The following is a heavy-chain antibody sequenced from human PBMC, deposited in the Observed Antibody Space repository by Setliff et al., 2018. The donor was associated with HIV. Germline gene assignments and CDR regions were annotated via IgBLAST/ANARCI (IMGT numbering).Heavy chain of an antibody. Sequence: ASVKVSCKASGYTLTSYEINWVRQAPGQGLQWMGRINPNIGSTNYAQNFQGRATMTRDTSVNTAFMELSNLRSDDTAVYYCARDYRTTDILSSGYMDVWGKGTTVTVSS. J-gene: IGHJ6*03. CDR3: ARDYRTTDILSSGYMDV. V-gene: IGHV1-2*06. CDR2: INPNIGST. CDR1: GYTLTSYE. D-gene: IGHD3-9*01.